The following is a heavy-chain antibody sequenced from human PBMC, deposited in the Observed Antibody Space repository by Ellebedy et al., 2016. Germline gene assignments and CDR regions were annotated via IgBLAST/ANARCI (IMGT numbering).Heavy chain of an antibody. CDR2: IYYSGST. CDR1: GGSISSSSYY. D-gene: IGHD5-12*01. V-gene: IGHV4-39*07. Sequence: SETLSLTCTVSGGSISSSSYYWGWIRQPPGKGLEWIGSIYYSGSTYYNPSLKSRVTISVDTSKTQFSLKLSSVTAADTAVYYCARAVANVRWFDPWGQGTLVTVSS. J-gene: IGHJ5*02. CDR3: ARAVANVRWFDP.